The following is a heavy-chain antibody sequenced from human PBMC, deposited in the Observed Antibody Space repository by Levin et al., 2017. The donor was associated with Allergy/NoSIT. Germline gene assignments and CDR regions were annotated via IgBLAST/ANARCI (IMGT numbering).Heavy chain of an antibody. V-gene: IGHV4-34*01. J-gene: IGHJ6*02. CDR1: GGSFSGYY. Sequence: SETLSLTCAVYGGSFSGYYWSWIRQPPGKGLEWIGEINHSGSTNYNPSLKSRVTISVDTSKNQFSLKLSSVTAADTAVYYCARGLRRPYYYYYGMDVWGQGTTVTVSS. CDR2: INHSGST. CDR3: ARGLRRPYYYYYGMDV.